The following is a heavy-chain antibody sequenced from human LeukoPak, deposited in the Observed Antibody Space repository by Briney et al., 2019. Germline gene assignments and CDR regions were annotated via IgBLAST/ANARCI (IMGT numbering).Heavy chain of an antibody. CDR3: ARLEGIAAAGTYDY. V-gene: IGHV4-39*01. CDR2: IYYSGST. CDR1: GGSISSSSYY. D-gene: IGHD6-13*01. Sequence: SETLSLTCTVSGGSISSSSYYWGWLRQPPGKGLEWIGSIYYSGSTYYNPSLKSRVTISVDTSKNQFSLKLSSVTAADTAVYYCARLEGIAAAGTYDYWGQGTLVTVSS. J-gene: IGHJ4*02.